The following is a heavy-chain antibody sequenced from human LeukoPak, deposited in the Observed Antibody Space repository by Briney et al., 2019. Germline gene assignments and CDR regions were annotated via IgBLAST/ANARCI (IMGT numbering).Heavy chain of an antibody. J-gene: IGHJ4*02. CDR3: GRYLGGWSFDY. Sequence: PGGSLRLSCAASGFTFSNYDMIWVRHAPGRGLGWVSYISRTSHTIYYAGSVKGRFTISRDNAKNSLYLQMNSLRVEDTAVYSCGRYLGGWSFDYWGQGTLVTVSS. CDR1: GFTFSNYD. V-gene: IGHV3-48*01. D-gene: IGHD6-19*01. CDR2: ISRTSHTI.